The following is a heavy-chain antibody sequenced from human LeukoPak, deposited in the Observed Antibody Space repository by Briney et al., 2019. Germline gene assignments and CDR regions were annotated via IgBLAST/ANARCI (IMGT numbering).Heavy chain of an antibody. J-gene: IGHJ5*02. Sequence: ASVKVSCKASGYSFTSYGISWVRQAPGQGLEWMGWISPYNGNTNYAQKVQGRVTMTTDTSTSTAYMELRSLRSDDTAVYYCARTVGATWRWLDPWGQGTLVTVSS. CDR2: ISPYNGNT. V-gene: IGHV1-18*01. D-gene: IGHD1-26*01. CDR1: GYSFTSYG. CDR3: ARTVGATWRWLDP.